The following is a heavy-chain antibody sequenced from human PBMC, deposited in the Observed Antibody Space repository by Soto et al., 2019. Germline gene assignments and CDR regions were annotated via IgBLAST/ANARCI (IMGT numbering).Heavy chain of an antibody. CDR2: ISSTSSFR. Sequence: GGSLRLSCAASGFTFSTYAMNWVRQAPGKGLEWVSSISSTSSFRYYADSVKGRFTISRDNAKNSLYLQMNSLRAQDTAVYYCARGAPGRDGYNLDFQHWGQGTLVTVSS. V-gene: IGHV3-21*01. J-gene: IGHJ1*01. CDR1: GFTFSTYA. CDR3: ARGAPGRDGYNLDFQH. D-gene: IGHD5-12*01.